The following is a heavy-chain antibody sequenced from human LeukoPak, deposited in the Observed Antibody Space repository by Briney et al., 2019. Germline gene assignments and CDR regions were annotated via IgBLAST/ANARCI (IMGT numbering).Heavy chain of an antibody. CDR3: ARGHYYDSSGYHDY. CDR1: GVTLSTYA. D-gene: IGHD3-22*01. V-gene: IGHV3-21*01. CDR2: ISSSSSYI. Sequence: GGSLRLSCAASGVTLSTYAMSWARQAPGKGLEWVSSISSSSSYIYYADSVKGRFTISRDNAKNSLYLQMNSLRAEDTAVYYCARGHYYDSSGYHDYWGQGTLVTVSS. J-gene: IGHJ4*02.